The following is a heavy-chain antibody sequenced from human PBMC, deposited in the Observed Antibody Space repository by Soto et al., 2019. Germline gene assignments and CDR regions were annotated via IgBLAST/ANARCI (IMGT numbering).Heavy chain of an antibody. D-gene: IGHD2-2*01. V-gene: IGHV1-2*02. CDR3: AREGPYCSSTSCRTTYNWFDP. CDR1: GGTFSSYA. CDR2: IIPISGGT. Sequence: ASVTVSCTTSGGTFSSYAISCVRQAPGQGLEWMGWIIPISGGTNYAQKFQGRVTMTRDTSISTAYMELSRLRSDDTAVYYCAREGPYCSSTSCRTTYNWFDPWGQGTLVTVAS. J-gene: IGHJ5*02.